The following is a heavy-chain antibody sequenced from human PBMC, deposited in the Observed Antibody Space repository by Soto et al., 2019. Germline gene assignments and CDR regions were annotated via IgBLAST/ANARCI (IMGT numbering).Heavy chain of an antibody. D-gene: IGHD3-10*01. CDR2: ISSSSSYI. Sequence: PGGSLRLSCAASGFTFSSYSMNWVRQAPGKGLEWVSSISSSSSYIYYADSVKGRFTISRDNARNSLYLQMNSLRAEDTAVYYCARDGITSYYGMDVRGQGTTVTVSS. CDR3: ARDGITSYYGMDV. V-gene: IGHV3-21*01. J-gene: IGHJ6*02. CDR1: GFTFSSYS.